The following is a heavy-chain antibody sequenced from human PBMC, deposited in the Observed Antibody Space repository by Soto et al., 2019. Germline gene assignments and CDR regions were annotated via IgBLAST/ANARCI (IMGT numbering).Heavy chain of an antibody. CDR1: GGTFSSYA. CDR3: ASVLELHYYYGMDV. J-gene: IGHJ6*02. V-gene: IGHV1-69*12. CDR2: IIPIFGTA. D-gene: IGHD1-7*01. Sequence: QVQLVQSGAEVKKPGSSVKVSCKASGGTFSSYAISWVRQAPGQGLEWMGGIIPIFGTANYAQKFQGRVTITADESTSTAHMELSSLRSEDTAVYYCASVLELHYYYGMDVWGQGTTVTVSS.